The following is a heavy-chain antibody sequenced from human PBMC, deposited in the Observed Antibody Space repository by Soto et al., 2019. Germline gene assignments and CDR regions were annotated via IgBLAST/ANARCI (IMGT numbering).Heavy chain of an antibody. V-gene: IGHV1-2*04. CDR2: INPNRGAT. J-gene: IGHJ6*02. D-gene: IGHD5-18*01. Sequence: ASVKVSCKASGYTFTGYYIHWVRQAPGQGLEWMGWINPNRGATNYAQQFQGWVTMTRDTSITTAYMELSRLRADDTAVYYCARDFSWIQPFYSYFHFGMDVWGQGTTVTISS. CDR1: GYTFTGYY. CDR3: ARDFSWIQPFYSYFHFGMDV.